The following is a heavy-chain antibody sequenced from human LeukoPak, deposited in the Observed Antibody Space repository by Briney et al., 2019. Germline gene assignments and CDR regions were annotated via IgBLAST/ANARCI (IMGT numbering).Heavy chain of an antibody. CDR3: ARENTAVPGGDC. CDR2: IKQDGSDK. Sequence: GGSLRLSCAASGFTISPYWMSWVRQAPGKGLEWVANIKQDGSDKYYVDSVKGRFAISRDNAKNSVYLQMNGLRAEDTAVYYCARENTAVPGGDCWGQGTLVTVSS. D-gene: IGHD5-18*01. CDR1: GFTISPYW. J-gene: IGHJ4*02. V-gene: IGHV3-7*01.